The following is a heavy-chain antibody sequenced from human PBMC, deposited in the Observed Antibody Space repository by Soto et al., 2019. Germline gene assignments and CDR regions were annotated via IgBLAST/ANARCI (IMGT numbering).Heavy chain of an antibody. CDR1: GFTFSDYY. J-gene: IGHJ4*02. V-gene: IGHV3-11*05. CDR3: ATVHNTSRSFDY. Sequence: GGSLRLSCAASGFTFSDYYMSWIRQAPGKGLEWVSYISSSSSYTNYADPVKGRFTISRDNAKNTLDLQMSSLRADDTAVYYCATVHNTSRSFDYWGQGTLVTVSS. CDR2: ISSSSSYT. D-gene: IGHD1-20*01.